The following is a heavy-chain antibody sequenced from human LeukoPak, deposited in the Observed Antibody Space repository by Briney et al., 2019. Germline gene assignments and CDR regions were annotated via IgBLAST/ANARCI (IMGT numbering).Heavy chain of an antibody. D-gene: IGHD3-3*01. V-gene: IGHV3-30*02. CDR3: AKDWSGDYNWSDP. CDR1: GFIFPTYG. Sequence: QPGGSLRLSCAASGFIFPTYGMHWVRQAPGKGLEWVACIYPDGNNKDYADSVKGRFIISRDNFKNILFLQMNSLRPEDTAVYYCAKDWSGDYNWSDPWGQGTLVTVSS. J-gene: IGHJ5*02. CDR2: IYPDGNNK.